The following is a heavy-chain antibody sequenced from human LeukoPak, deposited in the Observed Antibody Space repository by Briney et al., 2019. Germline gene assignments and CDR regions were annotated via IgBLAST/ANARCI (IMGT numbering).Heavy chain of an antibody. Sequence: PGGSLRLSCAASGFTFSSYSMNWVRQAPGRGLEWVSSISSSSSYIYYADSVKDRFTISRDNAKNSLYLQMNSLRAEDTAVYYCSRVMRYYFDYWGQGTLVTVSS. CDR3: SRVMRYYFDY. J-gene: IGHJ4*02. CDR1: GFTFSSYS. D-gene: IGHD2-8*01. CDR2: ISSSSSYI. V-gene: IGHV3-21*01.